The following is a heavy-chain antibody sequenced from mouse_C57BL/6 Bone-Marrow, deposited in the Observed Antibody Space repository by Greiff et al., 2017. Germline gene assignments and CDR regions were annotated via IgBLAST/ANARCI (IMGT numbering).Heavy chain of an antibody. J-gene: IGHJ2*01. CDR1: GFSLSTSGMG. CDR2: IYWDDDK. Sequence: QVTLKESGPGILQSSQTLSLTCSFSGFSLSTSGMGVSWIRQPSGKGLEWLAHIYWDDDKRYNPSLKSRLTISEDTSRNQVFLKITSVDTADTATYYCARSKRTYYSNYLDYWGQGTTLTVSS. D-gene: IGHD2-5*01. V-gene: IGHV8-12*01. CDR3: ARSKRTYYSNYLDY.